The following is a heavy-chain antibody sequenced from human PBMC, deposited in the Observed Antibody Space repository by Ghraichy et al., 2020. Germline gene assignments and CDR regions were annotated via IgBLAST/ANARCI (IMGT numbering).Heavy chain of an antibody. CDR3: ARGINWFDP. Sequence: ASVKVSCKASGYTFINYGITWVRQAPGQGLEWMGWITTKSGNTQYGWKFQGRVTMTTDPSTSTAYMELRSLRSDDTAVYYCARGINWFDPWGQGTLVTVSS. J-gene: IGHJ5*02. V-gene: IGHV1-18*01. CDR2: ITTKSGNT. CDR1: GYTFINYG.